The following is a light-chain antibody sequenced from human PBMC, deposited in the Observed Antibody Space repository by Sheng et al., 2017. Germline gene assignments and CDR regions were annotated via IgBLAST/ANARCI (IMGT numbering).Light chain of an antibody. CDR3: MQLTQFPWT. CDR1: QGINSW. J-gene: IGKJ1*01. CDR2: AAT. Sequence: IQMTQSPSTLSASVGDRVTITCRASQGINSWLAWYQQKPGKAPKLLMYAATDLQSGVPDRFSGSGAGTDFTLKISKVEAEDVGVYYCMQLTQFPWTFGQGTKVEI. V-gene: IGKV1-12*01.